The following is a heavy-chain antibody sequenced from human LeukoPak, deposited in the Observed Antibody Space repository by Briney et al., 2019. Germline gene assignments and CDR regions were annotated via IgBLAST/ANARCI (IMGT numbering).Heavy chain of an antibody. CDR1: GGSISSYY. Sequence: PSETLSLTCTVSGGSISSYYWSWIRQPPGKGLEWIGYIYYSGSTYYNPPLTRRVTISVDTSKNQFSLKVSSVTAAATAVYYCARAAFGPDGFDYWGQGTLVTVSS. V-gene: IGHV4-59*08. D-gene: IGHD3-10*01. CDR2: IYYSGST. CDR3: ARAAFGPDGFDY. J-gene: IGHJ4*02.